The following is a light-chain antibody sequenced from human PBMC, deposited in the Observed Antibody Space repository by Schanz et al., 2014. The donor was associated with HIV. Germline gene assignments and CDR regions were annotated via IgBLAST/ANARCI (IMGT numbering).Light chain of an antibody. V-gene: IGKV3-15*01. J-gene: IGKJ1*01. CDR2: AAS. Sequence: EIVLTQSPATLSVSPGGRATLSCRASHRFSSNLAWYQQRPGQSPRLVIYAASSRATGIPARFSGSGSGTYFTLTISRLAPEDFAVYYCQHYGNSPPWAFGQGTKVEIK. CDR1: HRFSSN. CDR3: QHYGNSPPWA.